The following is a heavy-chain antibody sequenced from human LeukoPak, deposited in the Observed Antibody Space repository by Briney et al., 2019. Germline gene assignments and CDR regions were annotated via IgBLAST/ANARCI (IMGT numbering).Heavy chain of an antibody. V-gene: IGHV3-48*02. CDR1: GFTFSTYS. J-gene: IGHJ3*02. D-gene: IGHD3-22*01. CDR3: ARVDWMIGAFDI. CDR2: ITSSSSTI. Sequence: GGALRLSCAASGFTFSTYSMNWVRHAPGKGLEWVSYITSSSSTIYDADSVRGGFTISRENAKNSLYLQMNSLRDEDTAVYYCARVDWMIGAFDIWGEGTMVTVSS.